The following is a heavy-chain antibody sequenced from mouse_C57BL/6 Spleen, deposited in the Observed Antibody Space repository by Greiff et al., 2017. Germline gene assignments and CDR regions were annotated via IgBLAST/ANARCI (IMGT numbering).Heavy chain of an antibody. J-gene: IGHJ4*01. V-gene: IGHV2-2*01. CDR3: ARNGPYSNYYYYAMDY. D-gene: IGHD2-5*01. CDR1: GFSLTSYG. Sequence: QVQLKESGPGLVQPSQSLSITCTVSGFSLTSYGVHWVRQSPGKGLEWLGVIWSGGSTDYNAAFISRLSISKDNSKSQVFFKMNSLQADDTAIYYCARNGPYSNYYYYAMDYWGQGTSVTVSS. CDR2: IWSGGST.